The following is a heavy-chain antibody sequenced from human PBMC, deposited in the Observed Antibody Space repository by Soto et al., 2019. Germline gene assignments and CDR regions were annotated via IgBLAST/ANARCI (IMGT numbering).Heavy chain of an antibody. Sequence: LRLSCAASGFTFSSYSMNWVRQAPGKGLEWVSSISSSSSYIYYADSVKGRFTISRDNAKNSLYLQMNSLRAEDTAVYYCARGKAARKPEHGMDVWGQGTTVTVSS. CDR1: GFTFSSYS. V-gene: IGHV3-21*01. D-gene: IGHD6-6*01. CDR3: ARGKAARKPEHGMDV. J-gene: IGHJ6*02. CDR2: ISSSSSYI.